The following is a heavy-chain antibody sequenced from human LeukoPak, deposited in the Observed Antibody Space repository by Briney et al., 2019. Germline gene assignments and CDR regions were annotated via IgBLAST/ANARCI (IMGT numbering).Heavy chain of an antibody. CDR1: GFTSSSYA. D-gene: IGHD3-16*01. Sequence: PGGSLRLSCAASGFTSSSYAMHWVRQAPGKGLEWVAVISYDGSNKYYTDSVKGRFTISRDNSKNTLYLQMNSLRAEDTAVYYCARDGGDNYYYYYMDVWGKGTTVTVSS. J-gene: IGHJ6*03. CDR2: ISYDGSNK. V-gene: IGHV3-30-3*01. CDR3: ARDGGDNYYYYYMDV.